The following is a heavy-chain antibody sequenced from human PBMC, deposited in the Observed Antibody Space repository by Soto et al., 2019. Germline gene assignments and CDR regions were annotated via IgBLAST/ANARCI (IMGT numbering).Heavy chain of an antibody. CDR2: ISGSGST. Sequence: EVQLLESGGGLVQPGGSLRLSCAASGFTVSSYAMSWVRQAPGKGLERVSAISGSGSTYSADSVKGRFTISRDSSKNTVYLEMNSLRAEDTAVYYCAKALRFTFTTGYYMDVWGRGTTVTVSS. D-gene: IGHD3-16*01. CDR1: GFTVSSYA. V-gene: IGHV3-23*01. CDR3: AKALRFTFTTGYYMDV. J-gene: IGHJ6*03.